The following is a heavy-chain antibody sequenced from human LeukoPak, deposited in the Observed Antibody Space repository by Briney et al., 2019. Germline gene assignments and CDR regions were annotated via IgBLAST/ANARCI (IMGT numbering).Heavy chain of an antibody. CDR2: IYTCGST. CDR3: AKFGGSYGEFDY. V-gene: IGHV3-66*01. CDR1: GFTVSNNY. J-gene: IGHJ4*02. D-gene: IGHD1-26*01. Sequence: PGGSLRLSCAASGFTVSNNYMTWVRQAPGKGLEWVSVIYTCGSTYYADSVKGRFTISRDMSKNTLYLQMNSLRAEDTAVYYCAKFGGSYGEFDYWGQGTLVTVSS.